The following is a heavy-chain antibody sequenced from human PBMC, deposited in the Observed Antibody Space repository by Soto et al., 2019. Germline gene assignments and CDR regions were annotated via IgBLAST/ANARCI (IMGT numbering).Heavy chain of an antibody. D-gene: IGHD6-13*01. Sequence: QVQLQESGPGLVKPSGTLSLTCAVYGGSFSGYYWTWIRQPPGKGLEWIGEINHSGSTNYTPSLKSRATISVDTSKNQFSLKLNSVTAADTAVYYCARVGSSTLFYYYYYMDVWGKGTPVTVSS. J-gene: IGHJ6*03. CDR2: INHSGST. V-gene: IGHV4-34*01. CDR1: GGSFSGYY. CDR3: ARVGSSTLFYYYYYMDV.